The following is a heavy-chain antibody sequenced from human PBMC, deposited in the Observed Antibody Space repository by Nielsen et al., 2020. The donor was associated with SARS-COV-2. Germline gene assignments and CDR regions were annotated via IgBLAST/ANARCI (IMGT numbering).Heavy chain of an antibody. CDR1: GFTFSGSA. Sequence: GGSLRLSCVASGFTFSGSAMHWVRQASGKGLEWLGRIRSYANEYATAYAASVKGRFTISRDDSKNIAFLQMDGLKAEDTAVYYCARDEGGYTFSVSGYWGQGTLVTVSS. V-gene: IGHV3-73*01. CDR3: ARDEGGYTFSVSGY. CDR2: IRSYANEYAT. D-gene: IGHD5-18*01. J-gene: IGHJ4*02.